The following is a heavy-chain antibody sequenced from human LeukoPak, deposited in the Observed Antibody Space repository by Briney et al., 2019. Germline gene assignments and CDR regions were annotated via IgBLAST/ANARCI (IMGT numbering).Heavy chain of an antibody. D-gene: IGHD3-16*01. Sequence: GGSLRLSCAASGFSSSDYGMHWVRLAPGRGLEWVAFIPRDGSYEKYADSVKGRFAISRDNSKSTLYLHMNSLRAEDTAVYYCANIPNSFGPDYWGQGSLVTVSS. J-gene: IGHJ4*02. CDR3: ANIPNSFGPDY. CDR1: GFSSSDYG. V-gene: IGHV3-30*02. CDR2: IPRDGSYE.